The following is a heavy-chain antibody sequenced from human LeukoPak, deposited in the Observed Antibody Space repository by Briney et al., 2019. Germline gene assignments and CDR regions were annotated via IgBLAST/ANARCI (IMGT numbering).Heavy chain of an antibody. CDR1: GFTSSSYS. D-gene: IGHD1-26*01. V-gene: IGHV3-21*01. CDR2: ISSSSSYI. Sequence: GGSLRLSCAASGFTSSSYSMNWVRQAPGKGLGWVSSISSSSSYIYYADSVKGRFTISRDNAENSLYMQMNSLRAEDTAVYYCARDKVGAIDYWGQGTLVTVSS. CDR3: ARDKVGAIDY. J-gene: IGHJ4*02.